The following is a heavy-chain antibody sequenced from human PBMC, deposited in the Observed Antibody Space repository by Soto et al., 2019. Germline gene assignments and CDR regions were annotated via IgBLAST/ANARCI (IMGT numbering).Heavy chain of an antibody. CDR3: AKVDAYSYRSDH. Sequence: GGSLRLSCAASGFTFSNSGMTWVRQALGKGPEWASSIGRTNNTHYADSVKGRFAISRDNSQNTLYLQMNSLTAEDTAVYFCAKVDAYSYRSDHWGQGTLVTGSS. D-gene: IGHD3-16*02. J-gene: IGHJ4*02. CDR1: GFTFSNSG. CDR2: IGRTNNT. V-gene: IGHV3-23*01.